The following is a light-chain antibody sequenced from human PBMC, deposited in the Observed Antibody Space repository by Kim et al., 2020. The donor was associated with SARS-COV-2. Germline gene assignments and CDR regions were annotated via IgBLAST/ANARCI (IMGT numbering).Light chain of an antibody. CDR3: QVWNSYTDHWV. CDR1: NIERRS. V-gene: IGLV3-21*04. J-gene: IGLJ3*02. CDR2: YDS. Sequence: SYELTQPPSVSVAPGKTATITCGGDNIERRSVHWYQQKPGQAPVLVMFYDSDRPSGIPERFSGSNSGNTATLTISRVDAGDEADYYCQVWNSYTDHWVFGGGTKLTVL.